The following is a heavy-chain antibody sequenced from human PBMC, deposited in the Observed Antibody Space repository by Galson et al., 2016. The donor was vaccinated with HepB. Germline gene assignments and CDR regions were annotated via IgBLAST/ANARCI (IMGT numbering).Heavy chain of an antibody. J-gene: IGHJ4*02. Sequence: SVKVSCKASGYTFSSYGISWVRQAPGQGLEWMGWISAYNGNTHYAQKDQGRVTMTKDTSTSTTYMELRSLRSDDTAVYYCAKGHTSGHLVKVGGSYFAYWGQGTLVTGSS. CDR1: GYTFSSYG. CDR3: AKGHTSGHLVKVGGSYFAY. D-gene: IGHD3-22*01. V-gene: IGHV1-18*01. CDR2: ISAYNGNT.